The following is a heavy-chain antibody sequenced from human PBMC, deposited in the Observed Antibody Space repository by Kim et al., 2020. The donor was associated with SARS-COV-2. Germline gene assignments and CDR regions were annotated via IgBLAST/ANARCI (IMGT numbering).Heavy chain of an antibody. Sequence: GGSLRLSCAASGFTFSIYAMNWVRQATGKGLEWVSYISHNSDSIYYADSVKGPFTISRDKAKNSLYLQMNRLRDEDTAVYYCARGEWEKPSNYWGPGTLVTVSS. CDR3: ARGEWEKPSNY. CDR2: ISHNSDSI. D-gene: IGHD1-26*01. J-gene: IGHJ4*02. V-gene: IGHV3-48*02. CDR1: GFTFSIYA.